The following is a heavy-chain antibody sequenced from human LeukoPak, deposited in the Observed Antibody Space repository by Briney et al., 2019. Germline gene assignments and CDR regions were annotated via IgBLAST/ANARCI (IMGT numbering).Heavy chain of an antibody. D-gene: IGHD3-3*01. CDR3: ARRELRFPYYFDS. CDR2: IKQDGSEK. CDR1: GFTFSSYW. Sequence: GGSLRLSCAASGFTFSSYWMSWVRQAPGKGLEWVANIKQDGSEKYYVDSVKGRFTISRDNAKNSLYLQMNSLRAEGTAVYYCARRELRFPYYFDSWGQGTLVTVSS. V-gene: IGHV3-7*01. J-gene: IGHJ4*02.